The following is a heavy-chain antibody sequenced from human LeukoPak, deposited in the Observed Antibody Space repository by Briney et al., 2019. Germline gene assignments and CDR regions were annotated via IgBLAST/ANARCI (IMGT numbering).Heavy chain of an antibody. CDR1: GDSVSGNSVV. CDR3: ARETAILRGVINPVDY. D-gene: IGHD3-10*01. V-gene: IGHV6-1*01. Sequence: SQTLSLTCAISGDSVSGNSVVWDWIRLSPSRGLEWLGRTYYRSKWYTEYAVSVKSRITINPDTSKNQLSLQLNSVTPEDTAVYYCARETAILRGVINPVDYWGQGTLVTVSS. J-gene: IGHJ4*02. CDR2: TYYRSKWYT.